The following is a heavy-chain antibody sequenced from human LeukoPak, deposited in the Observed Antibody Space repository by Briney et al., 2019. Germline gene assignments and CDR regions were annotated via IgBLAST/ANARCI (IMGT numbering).Heavy chain of an antibody. CDR2: ISGSGGST. CDR1: GFTFSSYA. D-gene: IGHD6-13*01. V-gene: IGHV3-23*01. CDR3: AKGTVRIAAAGDFFDY. J-gene: IGHJ4*02. Sequence: PGGSLRLSCAASGFTFSSYAMSWVRQAPGKGLEWVSAISGSGGSTYYADSVKGRFTISRDNSKNTLYLQMNSLRAEDTAVYYCAKGTVRIAAAGDFFDYWGQGTLVTVSS.